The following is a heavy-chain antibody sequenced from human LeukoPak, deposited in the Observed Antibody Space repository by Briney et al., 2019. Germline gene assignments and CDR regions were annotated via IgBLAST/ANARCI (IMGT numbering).Heavy chain of an antibody. CDR2: IKQDGSEK. CDR1: GFTFGSYW. D-gene: IGHD5-18*01. CDR3: ARDSGFSYGRFDD. V-gene: IGHV3-7*01. J-gene: IGHJ4*02. Sequence: GGSLRLSCAASGFTFGSYWMSWVRQAPGKGLERVANIKQDGSEKYYVDSVKGRFTISRDNAKNSLFLQMNSLRAEDTAVYYCARDSGFSYGRFDDWGQGTLVTVSS.